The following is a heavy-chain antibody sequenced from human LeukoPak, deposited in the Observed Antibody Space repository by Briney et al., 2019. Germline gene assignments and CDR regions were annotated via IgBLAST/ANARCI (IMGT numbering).Heavy chain of an antibody. J-gene: IGHJ5*02. Sequence: SSETLSLTCAVYGGSFSGYYWSWIRQPPGKGLEWIGEINHSGSTNYNPSLKSRVTISVDTSKNQFSLKLSSVTAADTAVYYCARGKQSSGWPRRFDPWGQGTLATVSS. D-gene: IGHD6-19*01. CDR2: INHSGST. CDR3: ARGKQSSGWPRRFDP. CDR1: GGSFSGYY. V-gene: IGHV4-34*01.